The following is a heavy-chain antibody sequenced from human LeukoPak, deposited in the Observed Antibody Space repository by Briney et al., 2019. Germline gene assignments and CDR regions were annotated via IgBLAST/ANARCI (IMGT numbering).Heavy chain of an antibody. CDR3: ARPGGSGSYYAHFDY. V-gene: IGHV4-39*01. D-gene: IGHD3-10*01. CDR2: MYYSGST. J-gene: IGHJ4*02. CDR1: GGSISSSSYY. Sequence: SETLSLTCTVSGGSISSSSYYWGWIRQPPGKGLEWIGSMYYSGSTYYNPSLKSRVTISVDTSKNQFSLKLSSVTAADTAAYYCARPGGSGSYYAHFDYWGQGTLVTVSS.